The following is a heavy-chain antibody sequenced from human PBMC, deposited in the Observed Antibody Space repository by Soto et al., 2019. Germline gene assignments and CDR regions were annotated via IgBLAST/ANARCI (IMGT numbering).Heavy chain of an antibody. V-gene: IGHV3-15*07. CDR3: TTGVPAPYYDILTGALGPYYYYGMDV. CDR2: IKSKTDGGTT. J-gene: IGHJ6*02. CDR1: GFTFSNAW. Sequence: GGSLRLSCAASGFTFSNAWVNWVRQAPGKGLEWVGRIKSKTDGGTTDYAAPVKGRFTISRDDSKNTLYLQMNSLKTEDTAVYYCTTGVPAPYYDILTGALGPYYYYGMDVWGQGTTVTVSS. D-gene: IGHD3-9*01.